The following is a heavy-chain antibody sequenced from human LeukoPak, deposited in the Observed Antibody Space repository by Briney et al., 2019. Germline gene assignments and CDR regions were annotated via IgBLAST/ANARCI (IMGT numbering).Heavy chain of an antibody. CDR3: ARPSGYCNSTSCSYAFDI. D-gene: IGHD2-2*03. J-gene: IGHJ3*02. Sequence: ASVKVSCKASGYTFTGYYMHWVRQAPGQGLEWMGIINPSGGSTSYAQKFQGRVTMTRDMSTSTVYMELSSLRSEDTVVYYCARPSGYCNSTSCSYAFDIWGQGTMVTASS. CDR1: GYTFTGYY. V-gene: IGHV1-46*01. CDR2: INPSGGST.